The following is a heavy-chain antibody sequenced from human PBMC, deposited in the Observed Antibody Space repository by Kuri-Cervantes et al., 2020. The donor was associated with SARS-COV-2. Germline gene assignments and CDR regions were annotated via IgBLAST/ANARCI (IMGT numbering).Heavy chain of an antibody. V-gene: IGHV1-69*06. CDR2: IIPIFGTA. CDR3: ASRILKRPLPPKTTVTVPGMYV. Sequence: SVKVSCKASGGTFSSYAISWVRQAPGQGLEWMGGIIPIFGTANYAQKFQGRVTITADKSTSTAYMELSSLRSEDTAVYYCASRILKRPLPPKTTVTVPGMYVWGQGTTVTVSS. J-gene: IGHJ6*02. CDR1: GGTFSSYA. D-gene: IGHD4-11*01.